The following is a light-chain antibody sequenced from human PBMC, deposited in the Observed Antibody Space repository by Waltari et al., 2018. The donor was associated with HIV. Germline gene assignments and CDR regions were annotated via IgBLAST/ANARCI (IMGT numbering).Light chain of an antibody. V-gene: IGKV3-11*01. Sequence: EIVLTQSPATLSLSPGERATLSCRASQSVSGYLTLYQQKPGQAPWLLSYDASSSATGIPARCSGSESGTDFTFTISILEPEDFAVYYCHQRSNWPQTFGQGTKVEIK. J-gene: IGKJ1*01. CDR3: HQRSNWPQT. CDR2: DAS. CDR1: QSVSGY.